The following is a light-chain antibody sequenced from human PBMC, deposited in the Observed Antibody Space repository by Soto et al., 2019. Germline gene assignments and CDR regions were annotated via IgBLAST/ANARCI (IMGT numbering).Light chain of an antibody. CDR3: MQGTHWPRT. CDR2: RVS. CDR1: EGLVYSDGKIY. Sequence: DVVMTQSPLSLPVRPGQPASISCKSSEGLVYSDGKIYLNWFQQRPGQSPRRLIHRVSDRDSGVPDRFSGSGSGTDFTLQISTVQAEDVGIYYCMQGTHWPRTFGQGTKLMIQ. J-gene: IGKJ2*01. V-gene: IGKV2-30*01.